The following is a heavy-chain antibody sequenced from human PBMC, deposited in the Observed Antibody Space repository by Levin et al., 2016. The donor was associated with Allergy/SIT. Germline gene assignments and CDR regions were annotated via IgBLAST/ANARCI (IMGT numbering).Heavy chain of an antibody. CDR1: GGSISSSSFY. Sequence: SETLSLTCTVSGGSISSSSFYWGWIRQPPGKGLEWIGTIYYSGSTYYNPSLKSRVTISVDTSKNQFSLKLSSVTAADTAVYYCGRQGPYCGFDCYLDAFDIWGQGTMVTVSS. J-gene: IGHJ3*02. CDR3: GRQGPYCGFDCYLDAFDI. V-gene: IGHV4-39*01. D-gene: IGHD2-21*02. CDR2: IYYSGST.